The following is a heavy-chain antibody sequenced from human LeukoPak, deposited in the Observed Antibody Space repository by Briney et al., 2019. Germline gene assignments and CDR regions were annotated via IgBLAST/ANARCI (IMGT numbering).Heavy chain of an antibody. J-gene: IGHJ4*02. CDR2: VSSSSSYI. D-gene: IGHD1-1*01. V-gene: IGHV3-21*01. Sequence: GGSLRLSCAASGFTFSSYSMNGVRQAPGKGREWVSSVSSSSSYIYYADSVKGRFTISRDNAKNSLYLQMNSLRAEDTAVYYCARGPGWNDYWGQGTLVTASS. CDR1: GFTFSSYS. CDR3: ARGPGWNDY.